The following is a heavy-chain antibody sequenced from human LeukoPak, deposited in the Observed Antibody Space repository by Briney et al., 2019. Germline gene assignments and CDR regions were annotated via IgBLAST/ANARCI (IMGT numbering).Heavy chain of an antibody. CDR2: IYYSGST. V-gene: IGHV4-28*01. J-gene: IGHJ5*02. CDR3: AGIVWAVTNWFDP. CDR1: GYSISSSNW. Sequence: SDTLSLTCAVSGYSISSSNWWGWIRQPPGKGLEWIGYIYYSGSTYYNPSLKSRVTMSVDTSKNQFSLKLSSVTAVDTAVYYCAGIVWAVTNWFDPWGQGTLSPSPQ. D-gene: IGHD3-22*01.